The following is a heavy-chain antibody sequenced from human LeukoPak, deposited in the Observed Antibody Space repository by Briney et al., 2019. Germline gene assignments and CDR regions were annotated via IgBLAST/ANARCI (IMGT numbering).Heavy chain of an antibody. CDR1: GFSVSNNY. V-gene: IGHV3-53*01. CDR2: IYAGGST. Sequence: GGSLRLSCAASGFSVSNNYISWVRQPPGKGLEWISVIYAGGSTFYKDSVKGRFTTSRDNSKNTVYLQMDRLTPEDTAVYYCARDPTGASVWGRGTTVTVSS. J-gene: IGHJ6*04. D-gene: IGHD1-14*01. CDR3: ARDPTGASV.